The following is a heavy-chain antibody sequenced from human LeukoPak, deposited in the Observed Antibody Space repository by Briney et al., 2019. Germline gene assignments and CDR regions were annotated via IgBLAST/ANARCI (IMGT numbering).Heavy chain of an antibody. J-gene: IGHJ4*02. CDR3: ARNRAHCSSTSCYYDDY. Sequence: SETLSLTCTVSGDSIRSYYWNWIRQPPGKGLEWIGYVYYSGITNYNPSLKSRVTISVDTSKNQFSLKLSSVTAADTAVYYCARNRAHCSSTSCYYDDYWGQGTLVTVSS. D-gene: IGHD2-2*01. CDR1: GDSIRSYY. V-gene: IGHV4-59*08. CDR2: VYYSGIT.